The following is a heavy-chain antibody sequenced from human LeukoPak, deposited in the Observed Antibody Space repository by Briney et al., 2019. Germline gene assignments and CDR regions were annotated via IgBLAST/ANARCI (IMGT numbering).Heavy chain of an antibody. V-gene: IGHV4-31*03. D-gene: IGHD3-3*02. CDR3: ARGWILSTPFDY. CDR1: GGSISSGGYY. J-gene: IGHJ4*02. CDR2: IYYSGST. Sequence: PSETLSLTCTVSGGSISSGGYYWSWIRQHPGKGLEWIGYIYYSGSTYYNPSLKSRVTISVDTSKNQFSLKLSSVTAADTAVYYCARGWILSTPFDYWGQGTLVTVSS.